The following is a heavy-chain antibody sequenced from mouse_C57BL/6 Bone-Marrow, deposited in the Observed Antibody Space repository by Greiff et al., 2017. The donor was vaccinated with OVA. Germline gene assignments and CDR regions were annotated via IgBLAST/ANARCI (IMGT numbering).Heavy chain of an antibody. D-gene: IGHD2-4*01. Sequence: VQLQQSGAELARPGASVKLSCKASGYTFTSYGISWVKQRTGQGLEWIGEIYPRSGNTYYNEKFKGKATLTADKSSSTAYMELRSLTSEDSAVYFCARRQIYYDYFYWYFDVWGTGTTVTVSS. CDR3: ARRQIYYDYFYWYFDV. J-gene: IGHJ1*03. V-gene: IGHV1-81*01. CDR2: IYPRSGNT. CDR1: GYTFTSYG.